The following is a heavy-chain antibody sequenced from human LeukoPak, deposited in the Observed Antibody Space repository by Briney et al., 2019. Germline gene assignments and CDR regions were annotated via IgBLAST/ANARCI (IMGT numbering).Heavy chain of an antibody. CDR1: GGSISSYY. V-gene: IGHV4-59*01. J-gene: IGHJ6*03. CDR3: ARVVRDLVVVPAAAPIYYYYYMDV. D-gene: IGHD2-2*01. Sequence: SETLSLTCTVSGGSISSYYWSWIRQPPGKGLEWIGYIYYSGSTNYNPSLKSRVTISLDTSKNQFSLKLSSVTAADTAVYYCARVVRDLVVVPAAAPIYYYYYMDVWGKGTTVTVSS. CDR2: IYYSGST.